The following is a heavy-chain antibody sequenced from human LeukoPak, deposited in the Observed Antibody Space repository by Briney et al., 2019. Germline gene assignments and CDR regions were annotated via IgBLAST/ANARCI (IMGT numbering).Heavy chain of an antibody. D-gene: IGHD2-21*02. V-gene: IGHV3-48*01. Sequence: GGSLRLSCAASGFTFSTYSMNWVRQAPGKGPEWLSYISSSSTNILYAESVTGRFTISRDNAKNSLYLQMNSLRSEDTAVYYCARAYCGGDCYSDYYYGMDVWGQGTTVTVSS. CDR2: ISSSSTNI. J-gene: IGHJ6*02. CDR1: GFTFSTYS. CDR3: ARAYCGGDCYSDYYYGMDV.